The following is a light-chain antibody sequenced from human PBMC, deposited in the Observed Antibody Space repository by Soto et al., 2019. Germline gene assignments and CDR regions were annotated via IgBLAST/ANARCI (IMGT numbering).Light chain of an antibody. CDR1: ETLFNKY. V-gene: IGKV3-20*01. CDR2: GAS. Sequence: EIVLTQSPGTLSLSPGERATLSCRASETLFNKYLAWYQQRPSQAPRLLIYGASSRATGIPDRFSGSGSETDFSPTISRLEPEDFAVYYCQQSYISRTFGQGTKVDIK. CDR3: QQSYISRT. J-gene: IGKJ1*01.